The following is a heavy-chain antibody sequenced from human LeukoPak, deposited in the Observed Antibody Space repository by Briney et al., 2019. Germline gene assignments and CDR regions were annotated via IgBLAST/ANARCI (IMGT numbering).Heavy chain of an antibody. CDR1: GFTFDDYT. J-gene: IGHJ4*02. CDR3: AKGTWGRFLEWLLYY. CDR2: ISWDGGST. Sequence: PGGSLRLSCAASGFTFDDYTMHWVRQAPGKGLEWVSLISWDGGSTYYADSVKARFTISRDNSKNTLYLLMNSLRAEDTAVYYCAKGTWGRFLEWLLYYWGQGTLVTVSS. D-gene: IGHD3-3*01. V-gene: IGHV3-43*01.